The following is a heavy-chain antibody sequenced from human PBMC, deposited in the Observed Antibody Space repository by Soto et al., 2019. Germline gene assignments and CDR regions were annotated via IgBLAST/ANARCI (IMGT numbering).Heavy chain of an antibody. CDR2: ISYDGSNK. CDR3: AKDTYYHDSTGYYVFDY. J-gene: IGHJ4*02. D-gene: IGHD3-22*01. Sequence: QVQLVESGGGVVQPGRSLRLSCAASGSTFRCYGMHWVRQAPGKGLEWVAAISYDGSNKNYVDSGKGRFTISRDNSENTLYLQMNSLRAEDTAVYYCAKDTYYHDSTGYYVFDYWGQGTLVTVSS. V-gene: IGHV3-30*18. CDR1: GSTFRCYG.